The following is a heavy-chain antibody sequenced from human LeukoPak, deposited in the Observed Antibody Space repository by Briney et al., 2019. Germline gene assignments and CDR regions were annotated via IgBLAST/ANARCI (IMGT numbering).Heavy chain of an antibody. CDR1: GFTFNNHA. CDR3: AKGGASSPYTYIDV. Sequence: GGSLGLSCAASGFTFNNHAMSWVRQAPGKGLEWVSVIGDSGGSTYYADSVKGRFTISRDNSKNTLYLQMNSLRADDTAVYHCAKGGASSPYTYIDVWGKGTTVIVSS. V-gene: IGHV3-23*01. D-gene: IGHD6-6*01. J-gene: IGHJ6*04. CDR2: IGDSGGST.